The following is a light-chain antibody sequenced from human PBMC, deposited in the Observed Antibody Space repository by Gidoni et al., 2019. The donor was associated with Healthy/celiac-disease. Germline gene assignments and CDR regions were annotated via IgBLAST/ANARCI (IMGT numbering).Light chain of an antibody. V-gene: IGKV4-1*01. CDR2: WAS. CDR1: QSVLYSSNNKNY. J-gene: IGKJ4*01. Sequence: DLVITQSPDSLAVSLGERATINCKSSQSVLYSSNNKNYLAWYQQKPGQPPKLLIYWASTRESGVPDRFSGSGSGTDFTLTISSLQAEDVAVYYCQQYYSTRLTFGGGTKVEIK. CDR3: QQYYSTRLT.